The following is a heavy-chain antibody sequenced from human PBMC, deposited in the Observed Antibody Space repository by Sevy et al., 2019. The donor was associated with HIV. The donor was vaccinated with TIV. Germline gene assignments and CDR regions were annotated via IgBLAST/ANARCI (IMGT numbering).Heavy chain of an antibody. Sequence: SETLSLTCTVSGGSVSSGSYYWSWIRQPPGKGLEWIGYIYYSGSTNYNPSLKSRVAISVDTSKNQSSLKLSSVTAADTAVYYCARGGAAAGNYYYGMDVWGQGTTVTVSS. CDR2: IYYSGST. D-gene: IGHD6-13*01. CDR3: ARGGAAAGNYYYGMDV. V-gene: IGHV4-61*01. CDR1: GGSVSSGSYY. J-gene: IGHJ6*02.